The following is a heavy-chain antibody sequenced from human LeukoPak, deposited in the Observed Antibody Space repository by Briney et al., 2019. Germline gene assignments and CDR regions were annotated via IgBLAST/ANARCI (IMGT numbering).Heavy chain of an antibody. D-gene: IGHD3-10*01. J-gene: IGHJ4*02. CDR1: GFTFRNFW. Sequence: GGSLRLSCGASGFTFRNFWMNWVRQAPGKGLEWVANIKDDGSDKYYVDSVKGRFTISKDNAKNSLFLQMNSLRVEDTAVYYCVSSFSPGGYWGQGTLVTVSS. V-gene: IGHV3-7*03. CDR2: IKDDGSDK. CDR3: VSSFSPGGY.